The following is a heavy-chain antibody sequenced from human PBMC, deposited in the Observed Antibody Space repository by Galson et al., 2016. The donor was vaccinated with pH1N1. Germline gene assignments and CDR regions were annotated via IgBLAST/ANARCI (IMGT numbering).Heavy chain of an antibody. J-gene: IGHJ4*02. D-gene: IGHD3-10*01. CDR3: ARDRVSLTGMFDY. Sequence: TLSLTCTVSGGSISSSIYYWTWLRQPAGKGLEWIGRLYTGGTTTYNPSLESRVSISVDTSKYQFSLRLSSVTAADTAVYFCARDRVSLTGMFDYWGQGALVTVSS. V-gene: IGHV4-61*02. CDR1: GGSISSSIYY. CDR2: LYTGGTT.